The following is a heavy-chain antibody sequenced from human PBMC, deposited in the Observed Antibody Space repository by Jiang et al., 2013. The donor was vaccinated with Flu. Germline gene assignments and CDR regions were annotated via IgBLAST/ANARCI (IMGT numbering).Heavy chain of an antibody. CDR2: IYPGDSDT. CDR1: GYSFTSYW. D-gene: IGHD6-13*01. J-gene: IGHJ4*02. CDR3: ARQYSSSWGPFDY. Sequence: SLKISCKGSGYSFTSYWIGWVRQMPGKGLEWMGIIYPGDSDTRYSPSFQGQVTISADKSISTAYLQWSSLKASDTAMYYCARQYSSSWGPFDYWGQGTLVTVSS. V-gene: IGHV5-51*01.